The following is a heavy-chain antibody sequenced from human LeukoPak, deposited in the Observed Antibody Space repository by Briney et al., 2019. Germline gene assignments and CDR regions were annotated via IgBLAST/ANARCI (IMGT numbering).Heavy chain of an antibody. V-gene: IGHV1-2*02. D-gene: IGHD5-12*01. CDR2: INPNSGGT. Sequence: GASVKVSCKASGYTFTGYYMHWVRQAPGQGLEWMGWINPNSGGTNYAQKFQGRVTMTRDTSISTAYMELSRLRSEDTAVYYCAGVASDIVATINTRFDYWGQGTLVTVSS. J-gene: IGHJ4*02. CDR3: AGVASDIVATINTRFDY. CDR1: GYTFTGYY.